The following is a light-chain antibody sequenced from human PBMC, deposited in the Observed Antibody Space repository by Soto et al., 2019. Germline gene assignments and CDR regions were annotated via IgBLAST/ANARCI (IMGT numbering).Light chain of an antibody. CDR1: SSNIGAGFD. V-gene: IGLV1-40*01. CDR2: GNS. CDR3: AAWDDSSYVV. J-gene: IGLJ2*01. Sequence: QSVLTQPPSVSGAPGQRVTISCTGSSSNIGAGFDVHWYHQIAGTAPKLLIYGNSNRPSGVPDRFSGSKSGTSASLAINGLQSEDEADYYCAAWDDSSYVVFGGGTKLTVL.